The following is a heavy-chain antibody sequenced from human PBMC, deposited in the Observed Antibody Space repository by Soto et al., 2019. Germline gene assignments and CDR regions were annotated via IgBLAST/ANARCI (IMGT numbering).Heavy chain of an antibody. CDR2: TIPMFATA. J-gene: IGHJ4*02. Sequence: QVHLVQSGAEVKKPGSSVKVSCKASGGSFSNYIFAWVRQAPGQGLEWMGGTIPMFATAQYAQKLQGRVTITADESTSTVYTDLTSLTSDVTAVYYCARGLFGQQWLVGFDTWGQGTLVTVFS. CDR3: ARGLFGQQWLVGFDT. V-gene: IGHV1-69*01. D-gene: IGHD6-19*01. CDR1: GGSFSNYI.